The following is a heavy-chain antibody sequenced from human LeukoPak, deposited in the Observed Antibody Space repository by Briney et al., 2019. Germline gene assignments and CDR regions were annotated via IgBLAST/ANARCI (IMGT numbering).Heavy chain of an antibody. CDR1: GYTFTSYY. V-gene: IGHV1-46*01. CDR3: ARDLTRGSSPYYFDY. CDR2: INPSGGST. Sequence: ASVKVSCKASGYTFTSYYMHWERQAPGQGLEWMGIINPSGGSTSYAQKFQGRVTMTRDTSTSTVYMELSSLRSEDTAVYYCARDLTRGSSPYYFDYWGQETLVTVSS. D-gene: IGHD6-13*01. J-gene: IGHJ4*02.